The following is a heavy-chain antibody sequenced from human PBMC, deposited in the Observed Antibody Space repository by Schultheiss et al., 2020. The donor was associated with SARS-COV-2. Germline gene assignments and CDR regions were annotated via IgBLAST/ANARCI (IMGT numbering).Heavy chain of an antibody. V-gene: IGHV4-34*01. J-gene: IGHJ3*02. Sequence: SETLSLTCAVYGGSFSGYYWSWIRQPPGKGLEWIGEINHSGSTNYNPSLKSRVTISVDTSKNQFSLKLSSVTAADTAVYYCARRSNQLPDAFDIWGQGTMVTVSS. CDR1: GGSFSGYY. D-gene: IGHD2-2*01. CDR2: INHSGST. CDR3: ARRSNQLPDAFDI.